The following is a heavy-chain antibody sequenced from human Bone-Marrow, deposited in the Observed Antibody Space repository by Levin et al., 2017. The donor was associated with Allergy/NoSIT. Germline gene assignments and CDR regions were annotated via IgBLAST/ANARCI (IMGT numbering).Heavy chain of an antibody. CDR1: GYTFTTYG. Sequence: ASVKVSCKASGYTFTTYGISWVRQAPGQGLEWMAWISAYNGNTNYAQKFRVRVTMTTDTSTSTAYMELRSLRSDDTAVYYCARTRLRSEGHYFDYWGQGTLVTVSS. D-gene: IGHD5-12*01. CDR2: ISAYNGNT. J-gene: IGHJ4*02. V-gene: IGHV1-18*01. CDR3: ARTRLRSEGHYFDY.